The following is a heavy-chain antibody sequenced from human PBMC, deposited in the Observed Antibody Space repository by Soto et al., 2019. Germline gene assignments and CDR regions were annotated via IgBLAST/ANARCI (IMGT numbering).Heavy chain of an antibody. V-gene: IGHV3-66*01. CDR2: IYSGGST. D-gene: IGHD1-1*01. Sequence: GGSLRLSCAASGFTVSSNYMSWVRQAPGKGLEWVSVIYSGGSTHYADSVKGRLTISTDNSKNTLYLQMNSLRTEDTAVYYCARRQLLYPAGAVYYMDVWGKGTTVTVSS. J-gene: IGHJ6*03. CDR3: ARRQLLYPAGAVYYMDV. CDR1: GFTVSSNY.